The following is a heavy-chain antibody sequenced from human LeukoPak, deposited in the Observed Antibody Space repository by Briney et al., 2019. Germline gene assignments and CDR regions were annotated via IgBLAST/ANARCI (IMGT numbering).Heavy chain of an antibody. CDR3: ARGRSKQLVFFRAGPSCFDY. CDR1: GFTFSSYS. V-gene: IGHV3-21*01. D-gene: IGHD6-13*01. J-gene: IGHJ4*02. CDR2: ISSSSSYI. Sequence: GGSLRLSCAASGFTFSSYSMNWVRQAPGKGLEWVSSISSSSSYIYYADSVKGRFTISRDNAKNSLYLQMNSLRAEDTAVYYCARGRSKQLVFFRAGPSCFDYWGQGTLVTVSS.